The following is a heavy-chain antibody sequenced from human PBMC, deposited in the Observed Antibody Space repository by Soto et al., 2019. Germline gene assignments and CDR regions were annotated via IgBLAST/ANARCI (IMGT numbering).Heavy chain of an antibody. V-gene: IGHV4-39*01. CDR1: GDSITTNGYY. Sequence: SETLSLTCSVSGDSITTNGYYWGWIRQPPGKGLQWIGNVYWTGSTFSHPSLTSRVFISVDTSKNEFSLRLTSVTAADTAVYYCARSHYTYGLLIDYWGQGPLVTF. J-gene: IGHJ4*02. CDR3: ARSHYTYGLLIDY. CDR2: VYWTGST. D-gene: IGHD2-8*01.